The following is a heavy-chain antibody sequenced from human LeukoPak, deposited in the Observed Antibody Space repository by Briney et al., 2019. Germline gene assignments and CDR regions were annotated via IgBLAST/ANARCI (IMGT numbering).Heavy chain of an antibody. V-gene: IGHV3-23*01. CDR2: VSSSGAST. D-gene: IGHD4-17*01. Sequence: WGYLRRSCSASGLTLNNYAMTWVRQAPGKGLEWVSTVSSSGASTYYADSVKGRFTVSRDNSKNTLYLQMNSLRAEDTAIYYCAKAPTVTTLDSWGQGTLVTVSS. CDR3: AKAPTVTTLDS. J-gene: IGHJ5*01. CDR1: GLTLNNYA.